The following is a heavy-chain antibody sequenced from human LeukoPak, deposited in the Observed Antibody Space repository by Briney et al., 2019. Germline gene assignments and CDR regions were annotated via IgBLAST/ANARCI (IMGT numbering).Heavy chain of an antibody. D-gene: IGHD1-26*01. V-gene: IGHV3-11*03. Sequence: PGGSLRLSCVTSGFSFSDYYMSWIRQAPGKGLEWVSYISSSGSHTNYADPVRGRFTISRNNAKKSLHLQMNSLRAEDTAVYYCARHPDGSLSLDYWGQGTLVTVSS. CDR1: GFSFSDYY. CDR3: ARHPDGSLSLDY. J-gene: IGHJ4*02. CDR2: ISSSGSHT.